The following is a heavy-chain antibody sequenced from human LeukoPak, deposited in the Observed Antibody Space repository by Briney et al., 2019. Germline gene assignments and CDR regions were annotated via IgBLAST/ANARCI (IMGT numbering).Heavy chain of an antibody. J-gene: IGHJ6*03. D-gene: IGHD3-10*01. V-gene: IGHV1-18*04. CDR1: GYTFTGYY. Sequence: GASVKVSCKASGYTFTGYYMHWVRQAPGQGLEWMGWISAYNGNTNYAQKLQGRVTMTTDTSTSTAYMELRSLRSDDTAVYYCARNLMVRGVIDYYYYMDVWGKGTTVTISS. CDR2: ISAYNGNT. CDR3: ARNLMVRGVIDYYYYMDV.